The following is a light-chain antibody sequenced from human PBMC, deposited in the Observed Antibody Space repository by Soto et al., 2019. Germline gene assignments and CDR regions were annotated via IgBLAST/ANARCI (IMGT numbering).Light chain of an antibody. CDR2: YNN. CDR1: NSNIASNT. J-gene: IGLJ1*01. Sequence: QSVLTPPPSASETPGQTVSISCSGSNSNIASNTVNWYQHLPGTAPKLLISYNNQRPSGVPDRFSGSKSGTSASLAISGLQSEDESDYYCAAWDDTLKRYVFGTGTKVTVL. V-gene: IGLV1-44*01. CDR3: AAWDDTLKRYV.